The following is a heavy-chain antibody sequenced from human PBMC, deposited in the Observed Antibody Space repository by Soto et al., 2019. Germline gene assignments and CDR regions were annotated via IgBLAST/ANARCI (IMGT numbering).Heavy chain of an antibody. CDR1: GYTFTSYY. V-gene: IGHV1-46*01. J-gene: IGHJ5*02. CDR3: ARVSNTMVRGVTRWFDP. D-gene: IGHD3-10*01. CDR2: INPSGGST. Sequence: ASVKVSCKASGYTFTSYYMHWVRQAPGQGLEWMGIINPSGGSTSYAQKFRGRVTMTRDTSTSTAYMELRSLRSDDTAVYYCARVSNTMVRGVTRWFDPWGQGTLVTVSS.